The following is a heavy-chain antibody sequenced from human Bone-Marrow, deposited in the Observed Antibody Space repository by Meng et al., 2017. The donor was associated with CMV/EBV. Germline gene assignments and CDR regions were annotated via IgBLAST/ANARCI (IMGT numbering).Heavy chain of an antibody. J-gene: IGHJ3*01. D-gene: IGHD3-10*01. CDR2: IIPYLDEP. CDR3: AGRGPYGRALDV. V-gene: IGHV1-69*10. Sequence: SVKVSCKASGGTSNTYTFNWVRQAPGRGLEWMGGIIPYLDEPNYAQTFQGRVTITSDRSTAAYMELSSLRSEDTAVYFCAGRGPYGRALDVWGQGTLVTVSS. CDR1: GGTSNTYT.